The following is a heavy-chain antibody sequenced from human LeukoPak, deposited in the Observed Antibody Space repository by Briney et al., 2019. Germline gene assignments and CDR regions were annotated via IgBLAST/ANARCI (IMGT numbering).Heavy chain of an antibody. V-gene: IGHV4-4*02. CDR3: ARPQVELGSFDY. CDR2: IYHSGST. Sequence: PSGTLPLTCAVSGGSISSSNWWSWVRQPPGKGLEWIGEIYHSGSTNYNPSLKSRVTISVDTSKNQFSLKLSSVTAADTAVYYCARPQVELGSFDYWGQGTLVTVSS. CDR1: GGSISSSNW. D-gene: IGHD3-16*01. J-gene: IGHJ4*02.